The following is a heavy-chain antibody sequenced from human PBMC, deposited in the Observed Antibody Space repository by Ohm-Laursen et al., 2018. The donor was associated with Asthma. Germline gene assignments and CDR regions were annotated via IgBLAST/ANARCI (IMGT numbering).Heavy chain of an antibody. D-gene: IGHD2-15*01. CDR3: ARGNIRVAATQSFDY. CDR1: GGTFSSYA. V-gene: IGHV7-4-1*02. CDR2: INTNTGNP. Sequence: GASVKVSCKASGGTFSSYAISWVRQAPGQGLEWMGWINTNTGNPTYAQGFTGRFVFSLDTSVSTAYLQISSLKAEDTAVYYCARGNIRVAATQSFDYWGQGTLVTVSS. J-gene: IGHJ4*02.